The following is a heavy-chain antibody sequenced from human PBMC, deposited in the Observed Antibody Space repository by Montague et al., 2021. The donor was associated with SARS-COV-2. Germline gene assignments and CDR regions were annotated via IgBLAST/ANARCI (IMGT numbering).Heavy chain of an antibody. J-gene: IGHJ4*02. Sequence: SRSLSLSASGFPFSTYAMNWVRQAPGEGLEWVSGISSGGNKHHADSVKGRFTISRDDSRNTLYLQMHSLRAEDTAMYYCAKNFPGQFYFDDWGQGTLVAVSS. V-gene: IGHV3-23*01. CDR2: ISSGGNK. CDR3: AKNFPGQFYFDD. CDR1: GFPFSTYA. D-gene: IGHD2/OR15-2a*01.